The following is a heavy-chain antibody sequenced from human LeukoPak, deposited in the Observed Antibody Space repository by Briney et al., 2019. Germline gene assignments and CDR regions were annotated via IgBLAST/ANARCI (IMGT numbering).Heavy chain of an antibody. CDR3: ARTAAAGRGRGFDP. CDR1: GDSVSSNSAA. V-gene: IGHV6-1*01. CDR2: TYYRSKWYN. D-gene: IGHD6-13*01. Sequence: SQTLSLTCAISGDSVSSNSAAWNWIRQSPSRGLEWLGRTYYRSKWYNDYAVSVKSRITTNPDTSKNQFSLQLNSVAPEDTAVYYCARTAAAGRGRGFDPWGQGTLVTVSS. J-gene: IGHJ5*02.